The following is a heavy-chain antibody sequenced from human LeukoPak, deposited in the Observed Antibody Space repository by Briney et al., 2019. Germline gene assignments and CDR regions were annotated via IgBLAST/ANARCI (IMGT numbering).Heavy chain of an antibody. CDR3: VSIPPSIAAAAHYYFDY. Sequence: SETLSLTCTVSGGSISSYYWSWIRQPPGKGLEWIGYIYYSGSTNYNPSLKSRVTISVDTSKNQFSLKLSSVTAADTAVYYCVSIPPSIAAAAHYYFDYWGQGTLVTVSS. CDR1: GGSISSYY. V-gene: IGHV4-59*08. CDR2: IYYSGST. J-gene: IGHJ4*02. D-gene: IGHD6-13*01.